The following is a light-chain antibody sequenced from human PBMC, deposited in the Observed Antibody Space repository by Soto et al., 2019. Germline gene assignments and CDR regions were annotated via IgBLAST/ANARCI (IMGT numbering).Light chain of an antibody. V-gene: IGKV1-39*01. J-gene: IGKJ5*01. CDR1: QTISTY. CDR3: QQYNNWIT. CDR2: GAS. Sequence: DLQITQFPSPLSASVGASVTITCRASQTISTYLNWYQQKPGKAPKLLIYGASSLQSGVPSRFSGSGSGPEFTLTISSLQSEDFAVYYCQQYNNWITFGQGTRLEIK.